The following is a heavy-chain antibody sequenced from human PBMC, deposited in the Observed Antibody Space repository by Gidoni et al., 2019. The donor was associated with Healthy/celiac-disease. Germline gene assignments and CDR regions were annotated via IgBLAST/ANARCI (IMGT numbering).Heavy chain of an antibody. J-gene: IGHJ6*03. CDR3: AREPIAARQYYYYYYMDV. V-gene: IGHV4-31*03. CDR1: GGSISSRGYS. CDR2: IYYSGST. Sequence: QVQLQESGPGLVKPSQTLSLTCTVSGGSISSRGYSWSWIRQHPGKGLEWIGYIYYSGSTYYNPSLKSRVTISVDTSKNQFSLKLSSVTAADTAVYYCAREPIAARQYYYYYYMDVWGKGTTVTVSS. D-gene: IGHD6-6*01.